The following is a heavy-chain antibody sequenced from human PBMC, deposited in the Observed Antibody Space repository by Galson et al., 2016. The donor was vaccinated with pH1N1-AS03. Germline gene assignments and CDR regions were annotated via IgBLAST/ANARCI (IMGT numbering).Heavy chain of an antibody. CDR3: VRDAWGYRFPYYAMDV. D-gene: IGHD5-12*01. Sequence: ETLSLTCGVYGGSFSGYHWSWVRQSPGKGLEWIGEVNPSGDTNSNPSLNSRVSISVDTSKRQFSLEVYSVTAADTGIYFCVRDAWGYRFPYYAMDVWGQGTTVTVSS. CDR1: GGSFSGYH. J-gene: IGHJ6*02. CDR2: VNPSGDT. V-gene: IGHV4-34*01.